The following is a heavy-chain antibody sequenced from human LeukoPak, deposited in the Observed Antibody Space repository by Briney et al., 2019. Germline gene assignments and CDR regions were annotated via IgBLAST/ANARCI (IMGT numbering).Heavy chain of an antibody. J-gene: IGHJ5*02. D-gene: IGHD3-22*01. CDR1: GFTFSSYS. Sequence: GGSLRLSCAASGFTFSSYSMNWVRQAPGKGLEWVSSISTSTNYIYYADSVKGRFTISRDNARNSLYLQMNSLRAEDTAVYYCAAYDTSYNWFDPWGQGTLITVSS. V-gene: IGHV3-21*01. CDR2: ISTSTNYI. CDR3: AAYDTSYNWFDP.